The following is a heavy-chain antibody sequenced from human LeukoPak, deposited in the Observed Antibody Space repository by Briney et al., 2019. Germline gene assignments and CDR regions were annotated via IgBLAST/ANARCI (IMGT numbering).Heavy chain of an antibody. CDR3: TTWTDLYDY. CDR2: IRSKTDGGTT. D-gene: IGHD3/OR15-3a*01. V-gene: IGHV3-15*01. Sequence: WGSLRLSCEASGFTFSNAWMSWVRQAPGKGLEWVGRIRSKTDGGTTDYAAPVKGRFIISRDDSRNTHYLQMNSLKTEDTAVYYCTTWTDLYDYWGQGTLVTVSS. CDR1: GFTFSNAW. J-gene: IGHJ4*02.